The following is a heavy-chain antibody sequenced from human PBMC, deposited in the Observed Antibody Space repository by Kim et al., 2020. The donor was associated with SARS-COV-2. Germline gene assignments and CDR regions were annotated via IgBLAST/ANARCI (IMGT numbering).Heavy chain of an antibody. CDR2: TYYSGST. J-gene: IGHJ4*02. D-gene: IGHD2-2*01. CDR1: GGSISSYS. Sequence: SETLSLTCTVSGGSISSYSWSWIRQPPGKGLEWIGYTYYSGSTNYNPSLKSRVTISVGTSKNQFSLKLSSVTAAYTAVYYCARDRIGYCSSTSCSLHFDYWGQGTLVTVSS. V-gene: IGHV4-59*01. CDR3: ARDRIGYCSSTSCSLHFDY.